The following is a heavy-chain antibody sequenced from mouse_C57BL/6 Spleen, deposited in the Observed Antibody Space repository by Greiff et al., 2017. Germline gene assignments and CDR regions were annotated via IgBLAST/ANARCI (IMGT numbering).Heavy chain of an antibody. D-gene: IGHD2-5*01. J-gene: IGHJ3*01. Sequence: QVQLQQPGTELVKPGASVKLSCKASGYTFTSYWMHWVKQRPGQGLEWIGNINPSNGGTNYNEKFKSKASLTVDKSSSTAFMQLSNLTSEDSEVYYCASHYSNSWFAYWGQGTLVTVSA. V-gene: IGHV1-53*01. CDR3: ASHYSNSWFAY. CDR2: INPSNGGT. CDR1: GYTFTSYW.